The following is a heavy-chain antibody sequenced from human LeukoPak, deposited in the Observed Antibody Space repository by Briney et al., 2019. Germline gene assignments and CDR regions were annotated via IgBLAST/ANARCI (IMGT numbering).Heavy chain of an antibody. Sequence: PGGSLRLSCAASGFTFSSYAMSWVRQAPGKGLEWVSAISGSGGSTYYADSVKGRFTISRDNSKNTLYLQMNSLRAEDTAVYYCAKDLRRGIQLWLDYWGRGTLVTVSS. CDR2: ISGSGGST. CDR1: GFTFSSYA. D-gene: IGHD5-18*01. CDR3: AKDLRRGIQLWLDY. V-gene: IGHV3-23*01. J-gene: IGHJ4*02.